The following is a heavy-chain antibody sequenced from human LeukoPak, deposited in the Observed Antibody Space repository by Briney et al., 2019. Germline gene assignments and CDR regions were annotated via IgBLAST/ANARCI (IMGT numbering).Heavy chain of an antibody. CDR2: IYHNGNT. Sequence: SSETLSLTCGLSGASIRSTHWWTWVRQPPGKGLEWIGEIYHNGNTEYNPSLSSRLLISVDKPKNQFSLKLTSVTAADTAMYYCASPSGRQYADALGIWGQGRMVIVSS. J-gene: IGHJ3*02. V-gene: IGHV4-4*02. D-gene: IGHD1-26*01. CDR1: GASIRSTHW. CDR3: ASPSGRQYADALGI.